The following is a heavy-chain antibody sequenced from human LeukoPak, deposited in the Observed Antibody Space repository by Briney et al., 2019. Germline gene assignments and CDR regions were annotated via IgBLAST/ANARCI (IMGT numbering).Heavy chain of an antibody. Sequence: GGSLRLSCAASGFTFSRYWMHWVRQAPGKGLVWVSRINSDGSSTTYADSVKGRFTISRDNAKNTLYLQMNSLRAEDTAVYYCARERVVTVVTGEYYFDYWGQGTLVTVSS. CDR2: INSDGSST. J-gene: IGHJ4*02. D-gene: IGHD4-23*01. CDR1: GFTFSRYW. V-gene: IGHV3-74*01. CDR3: ARERVVTVVTGEYYFDY.